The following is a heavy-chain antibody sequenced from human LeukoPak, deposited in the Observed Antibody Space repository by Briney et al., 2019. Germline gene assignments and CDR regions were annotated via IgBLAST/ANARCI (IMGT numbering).Heavy chain of an antibody. D-gene: IGHD5-18*01. CDR3: ARDKQPGDY. CDR2: IYGSGST. J-gene: IGHJ4*02. CDR1: GGSISSSGYY. V-gene: IGHV4-39*07. Sequence: SETLSLTCTVSGGSISSSGYYWGWVRQPPGKGLEWIGTIYGSGSTTYNPSLKSRVTISVDTSKNQFSLKLNSVTAADTAVYYCARDKQPGDYWGQGTLVTVSS.